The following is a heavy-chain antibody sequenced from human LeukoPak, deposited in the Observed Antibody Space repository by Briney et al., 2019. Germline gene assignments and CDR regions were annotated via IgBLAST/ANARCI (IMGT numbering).Heavy chain of an antibody. Sequence: SETLSLTCTVSGGSINTYYWSWIRQSAGKGLQWIGRIYTSGSTKYNPSLKSRVTISVDKSKNQFSLRLSSVTAADTAVYYCARAQTTVTSVGAYYYMDVWGKGTTVTVSS. D-gene: IGHD4-17*01. J-gene: IGHJ6*03. CDR2: IYTSGST. CDR1: GGSINTYY. CDR3: ARAQTTVTSVGAYYYMDV. V-gene: IGHV4-4*07.